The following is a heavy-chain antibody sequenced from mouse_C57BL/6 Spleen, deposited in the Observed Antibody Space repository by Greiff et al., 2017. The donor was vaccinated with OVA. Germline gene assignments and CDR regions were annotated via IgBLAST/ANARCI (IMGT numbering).Heavy chain of an antibody. CDR3: ARWLLTYYAMDY. Sequence: QVQLQQPGAELVKPGASVKLSCKASGYTFTSYWMHWVKQRPGQGLEWIGMIHPNSGSTNYNEKFKSKATLTVDKSSSKAYMQLSSLTSEDSAVYYCARWLLTYYAMDYWGKGTSVTVSS. D-gene: IGHD2-3*01. CDR2: IHPNSGST. CDR1: GYTFTSYW. V-gene: IGHV1-64*01. J-gene: IGHJ4*01.